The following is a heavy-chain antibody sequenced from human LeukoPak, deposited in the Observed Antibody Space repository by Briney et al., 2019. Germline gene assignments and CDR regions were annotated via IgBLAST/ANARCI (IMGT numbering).Heavy chain of an antibody. D-gene: IGHD5-12*01. Sequence: GVSLRLSCAASGFTFSSYAMSWVRQAPGKGLEWVSSISGGGGVTYYADSVKGRFPISRDNSKNTLYLQMNSLRAEDTAVYYCAKDPRVATIEIFDYWGQGTLVTVSS. J-gene: IGHJ4*02. CDR3: AKDPRVATIEIFDY. V-gene: IGHV3-23*01. CDR2: ISGGGGVT. CDR1: GFTFSSYA.